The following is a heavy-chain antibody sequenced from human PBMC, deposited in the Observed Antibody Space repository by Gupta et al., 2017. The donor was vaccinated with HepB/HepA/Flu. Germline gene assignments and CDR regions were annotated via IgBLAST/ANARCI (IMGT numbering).Heavy chain of an antibody. CDR1: GFTFSSYS. Sequence: EVQLVESGGGLVKPGGSLRLSCAASGFTFSSYSMNWVRQAPGKGLEWVSSISSSSSYIYYADSVKGRFTISRDNAKNSLYLQMNSLRAEDTAVYYCARGGELRPHWYFDLWGRGTLVTVSS. J-gene: IGHJ2*01. D-gene: IGHD3-16*01. CDR2: ISSSSSYI. CDR3: ARGGELRPHWYFDL. V-gene: IGHV3-21*01.